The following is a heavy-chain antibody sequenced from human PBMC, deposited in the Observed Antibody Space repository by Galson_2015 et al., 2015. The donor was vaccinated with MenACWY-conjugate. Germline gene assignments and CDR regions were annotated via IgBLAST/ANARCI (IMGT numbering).Heavy chain of an antibody. CDR2: IIPIIGTP. J-gene: IGHJ3*01. CDR3: SRGTLTPLAIRRNAFDF. D-gene: IGHD1-7*01. V-gene: IGHV1-69*06. Sequence: SVKVSCKASGETFNNYALSWVRQAPGQGLEWMGGIIPIIGTPHYAQKFQGRVTISADTSNRTAYMELTSLKSEDTAVYYCSRGTLTPLAIRRNAFDFWCQGTMVTVTS. CDR1: GETFNNYA.